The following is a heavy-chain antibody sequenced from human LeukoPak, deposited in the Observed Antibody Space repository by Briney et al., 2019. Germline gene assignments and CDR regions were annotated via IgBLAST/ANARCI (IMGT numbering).Heavy chain of an antibody. Sequence: SVKVSCKASGGTFSSYAISWVRQAPGQGLEWMGGIIPIFGTANYTQKFQGRVTVTADESTSTAYMELSSLRSEDTAVYYCALWFGENAFDIWGQGTMVTVSS. D-gene: IGHD3-10*01. CDR1: GGTFSSYA. CDR3: ALWFGENAFDI. J-gene: IGHJ3*02. V-gene: IGHV1-69*13. CDR2: IIPIFGTA.